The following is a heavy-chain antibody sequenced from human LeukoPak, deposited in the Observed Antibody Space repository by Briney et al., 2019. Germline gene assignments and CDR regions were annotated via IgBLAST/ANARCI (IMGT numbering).Heavy chain of an antibody. D-gene: IGHD2-15*01. CDR2: IYYSGST. J-gene: IGHJ4*02. Sequence: SETLSLTCTVSGGSISSSSYYWGWIRQPPGKGLEWIGSIYYSGSTAYNPSLKSRVTISVDTSKNQFSLKLTSVTAADTAVYYCASLGGMGGYWGQGTLVSVSS. CDR3: ASLGGMGGY. CDR1: GGSISSSSYY. V-gene: IGHV4-39*01.